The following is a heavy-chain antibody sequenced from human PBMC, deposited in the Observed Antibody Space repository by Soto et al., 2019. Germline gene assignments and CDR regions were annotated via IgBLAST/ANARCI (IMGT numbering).Heavy chain of an antibody. CDR1: GDSISSYY. V-gene: IGHV4-59*01. J-gene: IGHJ6*02. D-gene: IGHD1-20*01. CDR2: IYYSGIT. CDR3: ARYKSNYYYGMDV. Sequence: SETLSLTCAVSGDSISSYYCMWIRQPPGKGLEWIGYIYYSGITNYNPSLKSRVTISVDTSKNQFSLKLSSVTAADTAVYYCARYKSNYYYGMDVWGQGTTVTVSS.